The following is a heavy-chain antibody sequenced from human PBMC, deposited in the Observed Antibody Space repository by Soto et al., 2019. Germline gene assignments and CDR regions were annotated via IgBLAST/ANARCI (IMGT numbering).Heavy chain of an antibody. CDR3: ARGGRDCIWGSYRKDPDAFDI. D-gene: IGHD3-16*02. J-gene: IGHJ3*02. V-gene: IGHV1-18*01. Sequence: QVQLVQSGAEVKKPGASVKVSCKASGYTFTSYGISWVRQAPGQGLEWMGWISAYNGNTNYAQKLQGRVTMTTDTSTSTAYMELRSLRSDDTAVYYCARGGRDCIWGSYRKDPDAFDIWGQGTMVTVSS. CDR1: GYTFTSYG. CDR2: ISAYNGNT.